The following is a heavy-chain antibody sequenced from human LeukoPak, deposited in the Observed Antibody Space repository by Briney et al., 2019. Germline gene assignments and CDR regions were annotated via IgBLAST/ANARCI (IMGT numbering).Heavy chain of an antibody. CDR3: ARAPYSSGWYDGDY. Sequence: SETLSLTCTVSGDSVSSSLYYWGWIRQPPGKGLEWLGYIYYSGSTNYNPSLKSRVTISVDTSKNQFTLKLSSVTAADTAVYYCARAPYSSGWYDGDYWGQGTLVTVSS. V-gene: IGHV4-61*01. CDR1: GDSVSSSLYY. J-gene: IGHJ4*02. CDR2: IYYSGST. D-gene: IGHD6-19*01.